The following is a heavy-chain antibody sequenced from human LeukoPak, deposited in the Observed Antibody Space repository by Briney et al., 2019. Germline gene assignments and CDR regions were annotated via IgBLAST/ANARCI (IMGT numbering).Heavy chain of an antibody. CDR1: GFTFSSYG. CDR2: IRYDGSNK. J-gene: IGHJ4*02. Sequence: PGGSLRLSCVASGFTFSSYGMHWVRHAPGKGLDWVAFIRYDGSNKYYAHSVKGRFTISRDNSKNTLYLQMNSLRAEDTAVYYCAKDQGPRDPVFLPDYWGQGTLVTVSS. V-gene: IGHV3-30*02. CDR3: AKDQGPRDPVFLPDY. D-gene: IGHD5/OR15-5a*01.